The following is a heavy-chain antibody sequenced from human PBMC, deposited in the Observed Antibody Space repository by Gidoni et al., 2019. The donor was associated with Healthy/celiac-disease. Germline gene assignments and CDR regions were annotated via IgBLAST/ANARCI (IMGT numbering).Heavy chain of an antibody. J-gene: IGHJ4*02. CDR3: ARHGLDIVATLGYYFDY. CDR1: GGSISSRSYS. V-gene: IGHV4-39*01. D-gene: IGHD5-12*01. Sequence: QLQLQESGPGLVKPSETLSLTCTVHGGSISSRSYSWGWSRQPPGKGLEWIGSIYYSGTTYYNPSLKSRVTISVDTSKNQFSLKLSSVTAADTAVYYCARHGLDIVATLGYYFDYWGQGTLVTVSS. CDR2: IYYSGTT.